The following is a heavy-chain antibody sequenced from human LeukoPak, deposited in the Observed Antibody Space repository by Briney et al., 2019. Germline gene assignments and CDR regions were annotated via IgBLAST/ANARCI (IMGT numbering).Heavy chain of an antibody. Sequence: PSETLSLTCTVSGGSISSGSYYWSWIRQPAGKGLEWIGRIYTSGSTNYNPSLKSRVTISVDTSKNQFSLKLSSVTAADTAMYYCARLWHSTGYFHSFDWYFDLWGRGTLVTVSS. J-gene: IGHJ2*01. CDR1: GGSISSGSYY. D-gene: IGHD3-22*01. CDR3: ARLWHSTGYFHSFDWYFDL. CDR2: IYTSGST. V-gene: IGHV4-61*02.